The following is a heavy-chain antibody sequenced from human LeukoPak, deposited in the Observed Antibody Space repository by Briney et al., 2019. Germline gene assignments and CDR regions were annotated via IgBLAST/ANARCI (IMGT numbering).Heavy chain of an antibody. Sequence: PGGSLRLSCEASGFTFSSYAMSWVRQAPGKGLEWVANIKQDGSEKYYADSVKGRFTISRDNAKNSLYLQMNSLRAEDTALYYCAKDYSGYAYPGYFDYWGQGTLVTVSS. V-gene: IGHV3-7*03. CDR3: AKDYSGYAYPGYFDY. J-gene: IGHJ4*02. D-gene: IGHD5-12*01. CDR2: IKQDGSEK. CDR1: GFTFSSYA.